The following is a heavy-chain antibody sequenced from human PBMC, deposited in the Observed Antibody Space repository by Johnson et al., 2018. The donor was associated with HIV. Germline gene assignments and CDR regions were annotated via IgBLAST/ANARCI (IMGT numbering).Heavy chain of an antibody. D-gene: IGHD5-24*01. CDR2: MRTKIDNYAT. Sequence: VQLVESGGGLVQPGGSLKLSCAASGFTFSGSDLHWVRQASGKGLEWVGRMRTKIDNYATDSAVSVKGWFIISRDDSENMAYLQMISPRAEDTAVYYCAKDRRDGYNYGGGAFDIWGQGTMVTVSS. V-gene: IGHV3-73*01. CDR1: GFTFSGSD. J-gene: IGHJ3*02. CDR3: AKDRRDGYNYGGGAFDI.